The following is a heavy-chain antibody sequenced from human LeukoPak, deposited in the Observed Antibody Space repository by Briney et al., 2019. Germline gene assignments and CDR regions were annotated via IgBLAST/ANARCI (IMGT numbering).Heavy chain of an antibody. CDR2: IYYSGST. CDR1: GGSISSGDYY. J-gene: IGHJ4*02. Sequence: ASETLSLTCTVSGGSISSGDYYWSWIRQPPGKGLEWSGYIYYSGSTYYNPSLKSRVTISVDTSKNQFSLKLSSVTAADTAVYYCARSSGDYVPFDYWGQGTLVTVSS. V-gene: IGHV4-30-4*01. D-gene: IGHD4-17*01. CDR3: ARSSGDYVPFDY.